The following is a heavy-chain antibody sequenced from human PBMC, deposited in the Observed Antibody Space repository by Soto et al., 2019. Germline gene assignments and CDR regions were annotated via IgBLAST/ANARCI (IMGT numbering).Heavy chain of an antibody. D-gene: IGHD3-22*01. Sequence: GGSLRLSCAASGFTFSSYAMHWVRQAPGKGLEWVAVISYDGSNKYYADSVKGRFTISRDNSKNTLYLQMNSLRAEDTAVYYCARATSRITMIVVVITSLFLDYWGQGTLVTVYS. V-gene: IGHV3-30-3*01. CDR1: GFTFSSYA. CDR2: ISYDGSNK. CDR3: ARATSRITMIVVVITSLFLDY. J-gene: IGHJ4*02.